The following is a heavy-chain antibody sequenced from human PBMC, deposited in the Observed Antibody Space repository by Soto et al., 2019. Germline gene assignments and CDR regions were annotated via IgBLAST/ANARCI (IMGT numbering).Heavy chain of an antibody. CDR3: ADLAPLKPPYLRRPEV. Sequence: QVHLLQSGTEVKKPGSSLKVSCKVSGGAFTDYSLNWVRHAPGQGLEWLGGIVPLHNTSNYSLKFLGRGKNSPDPSSDSSYMYQPRPPTGGHAHFYCADLAPLKPPYLRRPEVWGQGTTVIVSS. D-gene: IGHD3-16*01. CDR1: GGAFTDYS. J-gene: IGHJ6*01. V-gene: IGHV1-69*16. CDR2: IVPLHNTS.